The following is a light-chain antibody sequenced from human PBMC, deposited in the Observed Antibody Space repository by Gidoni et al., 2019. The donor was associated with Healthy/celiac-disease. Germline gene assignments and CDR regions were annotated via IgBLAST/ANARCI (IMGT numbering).Light chain of an antibody. Sequence: QSALTQPASVSGSPAQSITISCTGTSSDVGGYNYVSWYHQHPGKAPKLMIYDVSNRPSGVSNRFSGSKSGNTASLTISGLQAEDEADYYCSSYTSSSTPVVFGGGTKLTVL. V-gene: IGLV2-14*01. CDR1: SSDVGGYNY. CDR2: DVS. J-gene: IGLJ2*01. CDR3: SSYTSSSTPVV.